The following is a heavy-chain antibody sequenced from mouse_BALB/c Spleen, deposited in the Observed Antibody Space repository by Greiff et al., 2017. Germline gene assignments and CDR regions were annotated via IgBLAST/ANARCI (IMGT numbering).Heavy chain of an antibody. V-gene: IGHV5-12-1*01. CDR3: SKQGDGYSYAMDY. CDR1: GFAFSSYD. J-gene: IGHJ4*01. Sequence: EVMLVESGGGLVKPGGSLKLSCAASGFAFSSYDMSWVRQTPAKRLEWVAYISSGGGSTYYPDTVKGRFTISRDNAKNTLYLQMSRLKSEDTAMYYCSKQGDGYSYAMDYWGQGTSVTVSS. D-gene: IGHD2-3*01. CDR2: ISSGGGST.